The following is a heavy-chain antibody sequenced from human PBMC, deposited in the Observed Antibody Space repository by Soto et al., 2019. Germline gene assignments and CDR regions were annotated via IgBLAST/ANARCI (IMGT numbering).Heavy chain of an antibody. Sequence: QVQLVQSGAEVKKPGASVKVSCKASGYTFTGYYMHWVRQAPGPGLEWLGRINPNSGGTNFAQKFQGRVTMTRDTSISTAYMELSRLRSDDTAVYYCARAYSSSWYGGYYYYYGMDVWGQGTTVTVSS. CDR2: INPNSGGT. J-gene: IGHJ6*01. V-gene: IGHV1-2*02. CDR1: GYTFTGYY. D-gene: IGHD6-13*01. CDR3: ARAYSSSWYGGYYYYYGMDV.